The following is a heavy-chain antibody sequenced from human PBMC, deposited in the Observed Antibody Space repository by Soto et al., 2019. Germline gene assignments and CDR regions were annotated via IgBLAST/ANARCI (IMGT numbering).Heavy chain of an antibody. Sequence: GGSLRLSCAASGFTFSDYYMSWIRQAPGKWLEWVSYISSSSSYTNYADSVKGRFTISRDNAKNSLYLQMNSLRAEDTAVYYCAREVADSSGNNLSNWFDPWGQGXLVTVYS. V-gene: IGHV3-11*06. CDR3: AREVADSSGNNLSNWFDP. CDR1: GFTFSDYY. CDR2: ISSSSSYT. J-gene: IGHJ5*02. D-gene: IGHD3-22*01.